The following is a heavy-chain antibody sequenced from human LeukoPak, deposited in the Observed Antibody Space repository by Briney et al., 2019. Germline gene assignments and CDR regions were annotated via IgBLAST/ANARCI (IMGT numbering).Heavy chain of an antibody. V-gene: IGHV3-23*01. CDR3: AKWKYSNSGIDDY. D-gene: IGHD6-6*01. Sequence: GGSLRLTCAASGFTFSSYAMSWVRQVPGKGLEWVSVISGSGDNTYYADSVKGRFTISRDNSKNMLYLQMNSLRAEDTAVYYCAKWKYSNSGIDDYWGQGTLVTVSS. J-gene: IGHJ4*02. CDR1: GFTFSSYA. CDR2: ISGSGDNT.